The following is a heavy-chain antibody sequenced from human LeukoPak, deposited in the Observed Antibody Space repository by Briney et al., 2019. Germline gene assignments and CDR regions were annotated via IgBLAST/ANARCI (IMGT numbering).Heavy chain of an antibody. Sequence: WVRQPPGKGLEWTGSIYYSGSTYYNPSLKSRVTISVDTSKNQFSLKLSSVTAADTAVYYCARGDGYNFFDYWGQGTLVTVSS. CDR3: ARGDGYNFFDY. V-gene: IGHV4-39*01. CDR2: IYYSGST. J-gene: IGHJ4*02. D-gene: IGHD5-24*01.